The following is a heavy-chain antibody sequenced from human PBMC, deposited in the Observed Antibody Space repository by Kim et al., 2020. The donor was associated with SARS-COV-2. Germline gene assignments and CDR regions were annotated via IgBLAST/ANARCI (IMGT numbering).Heavy chain of an antibody. CDR2: ISRSSSYI. V-gene: IGHV3-21*01. CDR3: AGEISVGSTTSGGHY. D-gene: IGHD1-26*01. CDR1: GFTFSTYS. Sequence: GGSLRLSCAASGFTFSTYSMNWVRQAPGKGLEWVSSISRSSSYIYYADSLKGRFIISRDNAKNSLYLQMNSLRAGDTAVYYCAGEISVGSTTSGGHYWGQGTLVTVSS. J-gene: IGHJ4*02.